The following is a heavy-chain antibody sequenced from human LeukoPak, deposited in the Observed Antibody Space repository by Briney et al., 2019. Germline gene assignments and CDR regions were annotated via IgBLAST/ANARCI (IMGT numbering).Heavy chain of an antibody. CDR1: GGTFSSCA. J-gene: IGHJ6*04. CDR3: ARDPITVATGGRYYYYGMDV. V-gene: IGHV1-69*01. D-gene: IGHD4-11*01. Sequence: GSSVKVSCKASGGTFSSCAISWVRQAPGQGLEWMGVIIPIFGTANYAQKFQGRVTITADESTSTAHMELSSLRSEDTAVYHCARDPITVATGGRYYYYGMDVWGKGTTVTVSS. CDR2: IIPIFGTA.